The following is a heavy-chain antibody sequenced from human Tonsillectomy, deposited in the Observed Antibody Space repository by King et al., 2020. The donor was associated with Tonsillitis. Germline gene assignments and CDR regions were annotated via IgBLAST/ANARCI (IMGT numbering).Heavy chain of an antibody. CDR2: INPGGGIT. CDR1: GYDFSNYF. CDR3: AKSEHFYDSGGFPMAGYFFDY. D-gene: IGHD3-22*01. Sequence: QLVQSGAEVRKPGASVNVSCKTSGYDFSNYFIFWVRQAPGQGLEWMGIINPGGGITNYAKKFQGRVTMTRDTSTSTVYMEMTSLRSEDTAVYYCAKSEHFYDSGGFPMAGYFFDYWGQGTLVTVSS. J-gene: IGHJ4*02. V-gene: IGHV1-46*01.